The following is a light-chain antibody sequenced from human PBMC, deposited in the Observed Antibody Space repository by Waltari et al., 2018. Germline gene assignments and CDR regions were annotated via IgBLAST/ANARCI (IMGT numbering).Light chain of an antibody. J-gene: IGKJ2*01. CDR1: QDIDDE. Sequence: ETTLTQSPAFMSATPRDKVNISCRASQDIDDEMNWYQQKPGVGAIFIIQEATTLVPGIPPRFSGSGYGTDFTLTINNIQSEDVASYFCLEHDNFPTHTFGQGTKLEIK. CDR3: LEHDNFPTHT. V-gene: IGKV5-2*01. CDR2: EAT.